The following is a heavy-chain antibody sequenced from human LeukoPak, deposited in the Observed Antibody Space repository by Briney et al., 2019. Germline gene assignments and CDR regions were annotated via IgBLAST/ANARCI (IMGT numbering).Heavy chain of an antibody. CDR2: IHHSGGT. J-gene: IGHJ4*02. D-gene: IGHD3-22*01. Sequence: KSSETLSLTCTVSGASISISSYYWGWIRQPPGRGLEWIATIHHSGGTYHNPSLKSRVTMSVDMSKNQFSLKLSSLTAADTAVYYCARHPSGSSFDYWGQGTLVTVSS. CDR1: GASISISSYY. V-gene: IGHV4-39*01. CDR3: ARHPSGSSFDY.